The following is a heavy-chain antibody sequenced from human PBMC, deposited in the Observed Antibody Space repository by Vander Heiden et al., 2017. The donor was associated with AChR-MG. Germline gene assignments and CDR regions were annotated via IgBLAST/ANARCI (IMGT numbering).Heavy chain of an antibody. CDR1: GFTFDDYA. J-gene: IGHJ4*02. V-gene: IGHV3-9*01. CDR3: AKDKNSGYAVPDY. D-gene: IGHD5-12*01. CDR2: ISWNSGSI. Sequence: EVQLVESGGGLVQPGRSLRLSCAASGFTFDDYAMHWVRQVPGKGLEWVSGISWNSGSIGYADSVKGRFTISRDNAKNSLYLQMNSLRAEDTALYYCAKDKNSGYAVPDYWGQGTLVTVSS.